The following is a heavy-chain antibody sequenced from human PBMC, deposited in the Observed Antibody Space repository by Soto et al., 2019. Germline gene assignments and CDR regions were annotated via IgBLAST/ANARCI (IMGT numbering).Heavy chain of an antibody. J-gene: IGHJ5*02. V-gene: IGHV1-69*01. D-gene: IGHD2-21*02. Sequence: QVQLVQSGAEVKKPGSSVKVSCKASGGTFSSYGISWVRQAPGQGLEWMGGIIPIFGTANYAQKFQGRVTITADESTRTAYMELSSLRSQDTAVYYCARLPSYCGGDCYSGRFDPWGQGTLVTVSS. CDR1: GGTFSSYG. CDR2: IIPIFGTA. CDR3: ARLPSYCGGDCYSGRFDP.